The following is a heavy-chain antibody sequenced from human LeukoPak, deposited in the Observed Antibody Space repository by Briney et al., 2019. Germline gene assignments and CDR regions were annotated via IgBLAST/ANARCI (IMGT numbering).Heavy chain of an antibody. CDR3: VSPRGFSYGYFDY. CDR1: GGSISSSSAY. CDR2: IYYSKNT. Sequence: SETLSLTCTVSGGSISSSSAYWGWIRQPPGKGLEWIGSIYYSKNTYYNPSLKSRVTISADTSKNQFSLTLGSVGATDTAVYYCVSPRGFSYGYFDYWGQGTLVTVSS. D-gene: IGHD5-18*01. J-gene: IGHJ4*02. V-gene: IGHV4-39*01.